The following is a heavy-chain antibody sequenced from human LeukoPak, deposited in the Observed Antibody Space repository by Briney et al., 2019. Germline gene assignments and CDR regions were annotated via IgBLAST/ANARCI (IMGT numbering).Heavy chain of an antibody. D-gene: IGHD6-19*01. V-gene: IGHV3-23*01. CDR3: AKVSSSGWLSRDYYYGMDV. J-gene: IGHJ6*02. Sequence: PGGSLRLSCAASGFTFSSYAMSWVRQAPGKGLEWVSAISGSGGSTYYADSVKGRFTISRDNSKNTLYLQMNSLRAEDTAVYYCAKVSSSGWLSRDYYYGMDVWGQGTTVTVSS. CDR1: GFTFSSYA. CDR2: ISGSGGST.